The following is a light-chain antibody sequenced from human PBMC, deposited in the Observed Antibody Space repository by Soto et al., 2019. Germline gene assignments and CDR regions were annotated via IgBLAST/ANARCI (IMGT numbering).Light chain of an antibody. CDR3: CSSATESTYV. Sequence: QSLLAQPASVSGSPGQSITISCTGTSSDVGAYNSVSWYQQHPHRAPQVIIYKGTQRPSGVSNRFSGSTSGNAASLTVSALQTDDEADYFCCSSATESTYVCGTGTKVTVL. CDR1: SSDVGAYNS. CDR2: KGT. V-gene: IGLV2-23*01. J-gene: IGLJ1*01.